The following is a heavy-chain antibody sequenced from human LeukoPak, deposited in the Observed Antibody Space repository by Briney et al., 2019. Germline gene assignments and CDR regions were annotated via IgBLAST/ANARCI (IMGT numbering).Heavy chain of an antibody. D-gene: IGHD3-10*01. J-gene: IGHJ4*02. CDR1: GYTFTSNY. Sequence: ASVKVSCKASGYTFTSNYMHWVRQAPGQGLEWMGVIAPSSGTTSYAQKFHGRVTMTRDTSTSTLYMELSGLTSEDTAVYYCARASGSSAVPFDYWGQGTLVTVSS. V-gene: IGHV1-46*01. CDR3: ARASGSSAVPFDY. CDR2: IAPSSGTT.